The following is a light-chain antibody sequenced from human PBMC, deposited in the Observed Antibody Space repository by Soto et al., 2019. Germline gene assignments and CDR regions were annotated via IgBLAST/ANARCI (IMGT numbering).Light chain of an antibody. CDR1: SSDVGGFDY. CDR3: RSYTNIATWV. J-gene: IGLJ3*02. V-gene: IGLV2-14*01. Sequence: QSALTQPASVSGSPGRSITISCTGTSSDVGGFDYVSWYQQHPGEAPKLMIYEVTHRPSGVSNRFSGSKSGNTASLTISGLQAEDEAAYYCRSYTNIATWVFGGGTKLTVL. CDR2: EVT.